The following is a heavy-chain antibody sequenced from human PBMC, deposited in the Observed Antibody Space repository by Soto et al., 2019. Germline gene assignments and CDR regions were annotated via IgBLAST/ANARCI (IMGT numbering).Heavy chain of an antibody. D-gene: IGHD3-10*01. CDR1: GGTFSSYA. CDR2: INPNSGGT. V-gene: IGHV1-2*02. J-gene: IGHJ6*02. CDR3: ASLGMVRGVIFPPFYGMDV. Sequence: ASVKVSCKASGGTFSSYAISWVRQAPGQGLEWMGWINPNSGGTNYAQKFQGRVTMTRDTSISTAYMELSRLRSDDTAVYYCASLGMVRGVIFPPFYGMDVWGQGTTVTVSS.